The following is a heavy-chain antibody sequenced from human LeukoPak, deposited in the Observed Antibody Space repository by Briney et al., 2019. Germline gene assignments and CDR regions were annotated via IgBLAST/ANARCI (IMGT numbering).Heavy chain of an antibody. D-gene: IGHD1-26*01. J-gene: IGHJ4*02. CDR2: INHSGST. V-gene: IGHV4-34*01. CDR1: GGSFSGYY. CDR3: ASWTQGVGATTNFDY. Sequence: SETLSLTCAVYGGSFSGYYWSWIRQPPGKGLEWIGEINHSGSTNYNPSLKSRVTISVDTSKNQFSLKLSSVTAADTAVYYCASWTQGVGATTNFDYWGQGTLVTVSS.